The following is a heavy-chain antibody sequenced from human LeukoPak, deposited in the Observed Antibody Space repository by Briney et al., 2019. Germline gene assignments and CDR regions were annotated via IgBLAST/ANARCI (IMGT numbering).Heavy chain of an antibody. CDR2: IRYDEIIK. Sequence: QTGGSLRLSCAASGFPFRSYGMHWVRQAPGKGLEWVAFIRYDEIIKYYADSVKGRFTISRDNSKNTVDLQMNSLRAEDTAVYYCARDVIYDSEIYSYGDSWGQGTRVTVSS. CDR3: ARDVIYDSEIYSYGDS. J-gene: IGHJ4*02. D-gene: IGHD3-16*01. CDR1: GFPFRSYG. V-gene: IGHV3-30*02.